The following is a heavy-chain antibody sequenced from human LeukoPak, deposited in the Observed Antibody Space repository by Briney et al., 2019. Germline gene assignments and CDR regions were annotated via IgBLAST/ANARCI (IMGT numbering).Heavy chain of an antibody. Sequence: PWGSLSLSCAASGFTFSTYCIRWVRQAPGKGLEWVALILYDGGNTNYADSVKGRITISRDNSRNTVSLKMHSLRDEDTAVYYCVRGDPTHERRVYYYYMDVWGNGTRVTVSS. J-gene: IGHJ6*03. CDR3: VRGDPTHERRVYYYYMDV. V-gene: IGHV3-33*01. CDR2: ILYDGGNT. CDR1: GFTFSTYC. D-gene: IGHD1-1*01.